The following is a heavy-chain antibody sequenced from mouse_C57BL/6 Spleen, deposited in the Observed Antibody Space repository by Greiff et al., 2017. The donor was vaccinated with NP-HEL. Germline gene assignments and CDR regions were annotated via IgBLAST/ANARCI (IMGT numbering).Heavy chain of an antibody. J-gene: IGHJ1*03. CDR3: ARDPGPYWYFDV. Sequence: QVQLQQSGPGLVQPSQCLSITCTVSGFSLTSYGVHWVRQSPGKGLEWLGVIWSGGSTDYNAAFISRLSISKDNSKSQVFFKMNSLQADDTAIYYCARDPGPYWYFDVWGTGTTVTVSS. D-gene: IGHD4-1*01. V-gene: IGHV2-2*01. CDR2: IWSGGST. CDR1: GFSLTSYG.